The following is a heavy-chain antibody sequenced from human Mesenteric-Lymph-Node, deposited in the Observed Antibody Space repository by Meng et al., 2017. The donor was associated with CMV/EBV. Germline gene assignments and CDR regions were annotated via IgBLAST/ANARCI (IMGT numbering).Heavy chain of an antibody. Sequence: GSISRSSWAWVRRSPGKGLGWLASIYHSGSTFYNPSLKSRVTISVDTSKNRFSLKLNSVTAADTAVYYCARHGDLYDFWSGYGRFDPWGQGTLVTVSS. V-gene: IGHV4-39*01. CDR2: IYHSGST. CDR3: ARHGDLYDFWSGYGRFDP. CDR1: GSISRSS. D-gene: IGHD3-3*01. J-gene: IGHJ5*02.